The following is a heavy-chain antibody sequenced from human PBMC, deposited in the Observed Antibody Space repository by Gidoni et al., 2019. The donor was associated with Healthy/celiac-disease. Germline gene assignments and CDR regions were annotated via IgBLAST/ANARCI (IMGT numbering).Heavy chain of an antibody. J-gene: IGHJ4*02. CDR1: GGTFSSYA. CDR3: ARDSRAYCGGDCSPGKGEY. Sequence: QVQLVQSGAEVKKPGSSVKVSCKASGGTFSSYAISWVRQAPGQGLEWMGGIIPIFGTANYAQKFQGRVTITADESTSTAYMELSSLRSEDTAVYYCARDSRAYCGGDCSPGKGEYWGQGTLVTVSS. V-gene: IGHV1-69*01. CDR2: IIPIFGTA. D-gene: IGHD2-21*02.